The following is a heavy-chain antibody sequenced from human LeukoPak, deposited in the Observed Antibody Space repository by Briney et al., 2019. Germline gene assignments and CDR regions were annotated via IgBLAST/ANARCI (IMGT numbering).Heavy chain of an antibody. CDR3: ARLGYYGSGSYYKRNYYYYYMDV. Sequence: PGGSLRLSCAASGFTFSSHWMSWVRQAPGKGLEWVANIKQDGREKYYVDSVKGRFTISRDNAKTSLYLQMNSLRAEDTAVYYCARLGYYGSGSYYKRNYYYYYMDVWGKGTTVTVSS. CDR2: IKQDGREK. D-gene: IGHD3-10*01. V-gene: IGHV3-7*01. CDR1: GFTFSSHW. J-gene: IGHJ6*03.